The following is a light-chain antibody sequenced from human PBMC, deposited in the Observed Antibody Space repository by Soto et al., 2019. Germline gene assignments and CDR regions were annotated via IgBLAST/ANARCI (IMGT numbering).Light chain of an antibody. CDR2: GAS. CDR1: QSVSSN. J-gene: IGKJ5*01. Sequence: EIVITQSPATLSVSPGERATLSCRASQSVSSNLAWYQQKPGQAPRLLIYGASTRANGIPARFSGSGSGTEFTLTISSLQSEDFAVYYCQQYNNWPTITFGQGTRLEIK. V-gene: IGKV3-15*01. CDR3: QQYNNWPTIT.